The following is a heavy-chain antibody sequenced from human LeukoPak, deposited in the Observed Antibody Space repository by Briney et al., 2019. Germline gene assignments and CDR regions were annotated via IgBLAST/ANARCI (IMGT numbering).Heavy chain of an antibody. CDR1: GFSFRSYW. CDR2: MDGDGTVQ. J-gene: IGHJ3*02. CDR3: GRDFPPHASDI. V-gene: IGHV3-7*01. Sequence: PGGSLRLSCVGSGFSFRSYWLSWVRQAPGKELEWVASMDGDGTVQYYVDSVKGRFTISRDNAKSSLYLQMNSLRAEDTAVYFCGRDFPPHASDIWGQGTMVTVFS.